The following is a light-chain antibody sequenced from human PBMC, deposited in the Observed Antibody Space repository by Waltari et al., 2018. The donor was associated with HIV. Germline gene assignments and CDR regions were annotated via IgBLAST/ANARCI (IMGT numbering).Light chain of an antibody. J-gene: IGLJ2*01. CDR1: SSNIGSNT. CDR3: AAWDDSLNGRV. V-gene: IGLV1-44*01. CDR2: NNS. Sequence: QSVLTQPPSASGTPGQRVTIFCSGSSSNIGSNTLNWYQHLPGTAPKLLIYNNSQRPSGVPERVAGSKSGTSASLAISGLQSEEEADYYCAAWDDSLNGRVFGGGTKLTVL.